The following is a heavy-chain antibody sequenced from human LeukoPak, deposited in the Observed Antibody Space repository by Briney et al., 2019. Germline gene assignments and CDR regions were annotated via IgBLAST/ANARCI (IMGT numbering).Heavy chain of an antibody. CDR2: IYYSGST. Sequence: SETLSLTCNVSGGSISSGDYYWSWIRQPPGKGLEWIGYIYYSGSTYYNPSLKSRVTISVDTSKNQFSLKLSSVTAADTAVYYCASGTVVTKFDYWGQGTLVTVSS. J-gene: IGHJ4*02. D-gene: IGHD4-23*01. CDR3: ASGTVVTKFDY. V-gene: IGHV4-30-4*01. CDR1: GGSISSGDYY.